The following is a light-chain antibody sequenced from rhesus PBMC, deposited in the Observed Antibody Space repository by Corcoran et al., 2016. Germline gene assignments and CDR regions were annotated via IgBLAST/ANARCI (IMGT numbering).Light chain of an antibody. J-gene: IGKJ4*01. CDR1: ENGNNH. V-gene: IGKV1-74*01. Sequence: DIQMTQSPSSLSASIGERVNVTCRASENGNNHLNWYQQKPRKAPKFLNYKANNLQDGVPSRFSGSGSGTEYTLTISSLQAEDVATYYCQQSFGVPPTFGGGTKVDLK. CDR2: KAN. CDR3: QQSFGVPPT.